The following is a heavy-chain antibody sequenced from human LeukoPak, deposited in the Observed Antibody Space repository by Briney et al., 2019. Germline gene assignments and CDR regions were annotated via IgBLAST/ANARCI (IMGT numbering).Heavy chain of an antibody. V-gene: IGHV5-51*01. CDR1: GYSFTSYW. D-gene: IGHD3-10*01. CDR3: ARLRGSGSYSYYYGMDV. J-gene: IGHJ6*02. CDR2: IYPGDSDT. Sequence: GESLKISCKGSGYSFTSYWIGWVRPMPGKGLEWMGIIYPGDSDTRYSPSFQGQVTISADKSISTAYLQWSSLKASDTAMYYCARLRGSGSYSYYYGMDVWGQGATVTVS.